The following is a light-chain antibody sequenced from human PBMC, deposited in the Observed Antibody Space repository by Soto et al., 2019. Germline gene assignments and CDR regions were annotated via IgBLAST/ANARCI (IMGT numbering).Light chain of an antibody. V-gene: IGLV2-11*01. J-gene: IGLJ1*01. CDR2: DVD. CDR1: STDVGGYNC. Sequence: QSALTQPRSVSGSPGQSVAISCTGTSTDVGGYNCVSWFQHHPGQAPKVMIYDVDKRPSGVPDRFSGSKSGNTASLTISGLQAEDEADYYCCSYAGGPYVFGGGTKVTVL. CDR3: CSYAGGPYV.